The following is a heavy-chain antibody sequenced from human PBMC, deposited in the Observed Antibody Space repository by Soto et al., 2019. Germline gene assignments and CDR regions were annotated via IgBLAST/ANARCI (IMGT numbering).Heavy chain of an antibody. D-gene: IGHD3-10*01. V-gene: IGHV1-69*01. CDR3: ARDQRKVTLVTMVRGGGYGMDV. CDR2: IIPIFGTA. CDR1: GGTFSSYA. Sequence: QVQLVQSGAEVKKPGSSVKVSCKASGGTFSSYAISWVRQAPGQGLEWMGGIIPIFGTANYAHKFQGRVTITADESTSPAYMELSSLRSEDTAVYYCARDQRKVTLVTMVRGGGYGMDVWGQGTTVTVSS. J-gene: IGHJ6*02.